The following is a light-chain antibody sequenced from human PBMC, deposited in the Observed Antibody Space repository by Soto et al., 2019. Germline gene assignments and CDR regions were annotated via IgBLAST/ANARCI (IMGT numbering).Light chain of an antibody. V-gene: IGKV3D-15*01. Sequence: EIVMTQSTATLSVSPGERATLSCRASQSVDINLAWYQQKPGQAPRLLIFGASTRATGIPARFSGSGSGTDFTLTISSLQSEDFGVYFCQQYDKWPLTFGGGTKVEIK. CDR3: QQYDKWPLT. CDR1: QSVDIN. J-gene: IGKJ4*01. CDR2: GAS.